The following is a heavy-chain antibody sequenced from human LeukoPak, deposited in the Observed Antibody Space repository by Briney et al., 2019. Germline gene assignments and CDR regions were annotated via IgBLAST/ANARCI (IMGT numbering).Heavy chain of an antibody. D-gene: IGHD3-3*01. CDR1: GGSISSYY. V-gene: IGHV4-4*07. CDR3: ARASIPRYDFWSGYTAFDI. J-gene: IGHJ3*02. Sequence: SETLSLTCTVSGGSISSYYWSWIRQPAGKGLEWIGLIYTSGSTNYNPSLKSRVTMSVDTSKNQFSLKLSSVTAADTAVYYCARASIPRYDFWSGYTAFDIWGQGTMVTVSS. CDR2: IYTSGST.